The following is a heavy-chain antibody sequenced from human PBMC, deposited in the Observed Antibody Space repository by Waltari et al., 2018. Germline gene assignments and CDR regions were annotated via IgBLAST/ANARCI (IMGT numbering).Heavy chain of an antibody. D-gene: IGHD1-26*01. J-gene: IGHJ4*02. CDR3: AEFIVHGNYFDY. CDR2: IYYSGST. Sequence: QVQLQESGPGLVKPSQTLSLTCTVSCGSISSGGYYWSWIRQHPGKGLEWIGYIYYSGSTYYNPSLKSRVTISVDTSKNQFSLKLSSVTAADTAVYYCAEFIVHGNYFDYWGQGTLVTVSS. CDR1: CGSISSGGYY. V-gene: IGHV4-31*03.